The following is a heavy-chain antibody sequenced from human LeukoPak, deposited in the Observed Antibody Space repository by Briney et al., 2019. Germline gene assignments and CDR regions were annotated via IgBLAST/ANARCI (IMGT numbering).Heavy chain of an antibody. CDR2: INPSGGST. J-gene: IGHJ6*03. CDR3: ARARGSGSYYGHDYYYYYYMDV. D-gene: IGHD3-10*01. V-gene: IGHV1-46*01. Sequence: ASVKVSCKASGYTFTTDYIHWVRQAPGQGLEWMGIINPSGGSTTYAQKFQGRVIMTGDTSTSTVYMELRSLRSEDTDVYYCARARGSGSYYGHDYYYYYYMDVWGQGTTVTVSS. CDR1: GYTFTTDY.